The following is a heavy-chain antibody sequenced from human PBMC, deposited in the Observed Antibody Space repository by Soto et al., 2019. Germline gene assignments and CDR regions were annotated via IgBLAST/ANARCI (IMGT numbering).Heavy chain of an antibody. CDR3: ARDFSGSYSVFDI. D-gene: IGHD1-26*01. V-gene: IGHV3-11*05. Sequence: GGSLRLSCAASGFTFSDYYMSCIRQAPGKGLEWVSYISSSSSYTNYADSVKGRFTISRDNAKNSLYLQMNSLRAEDTAVYYCARDFSGSYSVFDICGQGTMVTVPS. J-gene: IGHJ3*02. CDR1: GFTFSDYY. CDR2: ISSSSSYT.